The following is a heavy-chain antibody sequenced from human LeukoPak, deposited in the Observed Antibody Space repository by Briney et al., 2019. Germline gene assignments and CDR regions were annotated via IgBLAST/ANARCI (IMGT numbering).Heavy chain of an antibody. V-gene: IGHV4-59*01. J-gene: IGHJ3*02. D-gene: IGHD2-15*01. Sequence: SETLSLTCTVSGGSLTNFYGGWIRQSPGKGLELIGYIYYSGTTNYSPPLKSRVSISVDTSKKQFSLKLSSVTAADTAVYYCARSPGGGFDIWGQGTMVTVSS. CDR3: ARSPGGGFDI. CDR2: IYYSGTT. CDR1: GGSLTNFY.